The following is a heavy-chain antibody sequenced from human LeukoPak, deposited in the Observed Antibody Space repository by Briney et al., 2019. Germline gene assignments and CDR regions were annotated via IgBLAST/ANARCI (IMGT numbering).Heavy chain of an antibody. CDR1: GGPIITTNW. CDR3: TRESGAFSPFGF. CDR2: VHLNGAT. Sequence: PSETLSLTCGVSGGPIITTNWWSWVRQPPGKGLEWIGEVHLNGATNYNPSLESRVSMSIDKSKNQLSLKLSSVTAADTATYYCTRESGAFSPFGFWGQGTLVTVSS. J-gene: IGHJ4*02. V-gene: IGHV4-4*02. D-gene: IGHD1-26*01.